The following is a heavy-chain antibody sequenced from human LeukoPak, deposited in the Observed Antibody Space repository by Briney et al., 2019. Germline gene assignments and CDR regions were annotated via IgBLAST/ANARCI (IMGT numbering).Heavy chain of an antibody. CDR1: GFTFSNYS. CDR2: ISSSTTYI. J-gene: IGHJ4*02. D-gene: IGHD5-24*01. V-gene: IGHV3-21*01. CDR3: ARDSRDGYYRPDYFDY. Sequence: PGGSLRLSCAASGFTFSNYSMNWVRQAPGKGLEWVSSISSSTTYIYYAGSVKGRFTISRDNAKNSLYLQMNSLRAEDTAVYYRARDSRDGYYRPDYFDYWGQGILVTVSS.